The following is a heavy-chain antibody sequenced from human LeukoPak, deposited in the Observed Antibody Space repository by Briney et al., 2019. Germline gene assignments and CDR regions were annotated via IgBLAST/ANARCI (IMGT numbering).Heavy chain of an antibody. J-gene: IGHJ3*02. V-gene: IGHV4-4*09. CDR3: ARLVYYYDSSGQTDAFGI. CDR2: IYTSGST. CDR1: GGSISSYY. Sequence: SETLSLTCTVSGGSISSYYWSWIRQPPGKGLEWIGYIYTSGSTNYNPSLKSRVTISVDTSKNQFSLKLSSVTAADTAVYYCARLVYYYDSSGQTDAFGIWGQGTMVTVSS. D-gene: IGHD3-22*01.